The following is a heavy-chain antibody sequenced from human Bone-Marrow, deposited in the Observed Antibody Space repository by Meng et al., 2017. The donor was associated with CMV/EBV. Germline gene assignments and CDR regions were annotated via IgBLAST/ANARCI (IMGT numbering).Heavy chain of an antibody. CDR1: GFTFSSYA. CDR3: ARVMDWNYRAYFDY. D-gene: IGHD1-7*01. Sequence: GESLKISCAASGFTFSSYAMHWVRQAPGKGLEWVAVISYDGSNKYYADSVKGRFTISRDNSKNTLYLQMNSLRAEDTAVYYCARVMDWNYRAYFDYWGQGTLVTVSS. V-gene: IGHV3-30*04. J-gene: IGHJ4*02. CDR2: ISYDGSNK.